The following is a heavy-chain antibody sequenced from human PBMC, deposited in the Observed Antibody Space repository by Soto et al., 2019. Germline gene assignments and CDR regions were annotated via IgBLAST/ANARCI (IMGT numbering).Heavy chain of an antibody. J-gene: IGHJ4*02. CDR2: IYPGGGT. CDR1: GFTVGTNF. CDR3: ARESYMDY. V-gene: IGHV3-66*01. Sequence: GGSLRLSCAASGFTVGTNFMNWVRQAPGRGLEWVSVIYPGGGTYYADSVKGRFAVSRDTSKNTLYLQMDSLRVEDTAVYYCARESYMDYWGQGTQVTVSS. D-gene: IGHD2-2*02.